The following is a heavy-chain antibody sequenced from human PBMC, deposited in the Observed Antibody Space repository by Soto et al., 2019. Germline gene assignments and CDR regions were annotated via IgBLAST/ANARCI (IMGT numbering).Heavy chain of an antibody. Sequence: LRLSCAVSGFTFSSTWMNWVRQAPGEGLVWVSRITSDGGSTTYADSVKGRFTISRDNAKNTLYLQMNSLRAEDTAVYYCARDWYYSLDYWGQGTLVTVSS. CDR3: ARDWYYSLDY. J-gene: IGHJ4*02. V-gene: IGHV3-74*01. D-gene: IGHD2-21*01. CDR2: ITSDGGST. CDR1: GFTFSSTW.